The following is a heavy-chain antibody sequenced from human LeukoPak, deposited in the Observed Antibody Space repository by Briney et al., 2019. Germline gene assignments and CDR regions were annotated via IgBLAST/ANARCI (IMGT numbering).Heavy chain of an antibody. J-gene: IGHJ3*02. D-gene: IGHD6-19*01. V-gene: IGHV4-34*01. CDR1: GGSFSGYY. CDR2: INHSGST. Sequence: SETLSLTCAVYGGSFSGYYWSWIRQPPGKGLEWIGEINHSGSTNYNPSLKSRVTISVDTSKNQFSLKLSSVTAADTAVYYCARESRYSSGYDAFDIWGQGTMVTVSS. CDR3: ARESRYSSGYDAFDI.